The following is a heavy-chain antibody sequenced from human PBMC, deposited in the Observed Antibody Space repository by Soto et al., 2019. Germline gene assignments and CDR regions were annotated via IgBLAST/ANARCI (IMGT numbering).Heavy chain of an antibody. CDR3: AKDIGFQQHLFVFDN. J-gene: IGHJ4*02. CDR1: GGTCSNYA. CDR2: ILPIFTTA. D-gene: IGHD6-13*01. V-gene: IGHV1-69*01. Sequence: QVQLVQSGAEVKKPGSSVKVSCKASGGTCSNYAFSWVRQAPGQGLEWMGGILPIFTTATYAPKFQDRVTITADDSTSTVYMDLRSLRSEDTALYYCAKDIGFQQHLFVFDNWGQGTLVTVSS.